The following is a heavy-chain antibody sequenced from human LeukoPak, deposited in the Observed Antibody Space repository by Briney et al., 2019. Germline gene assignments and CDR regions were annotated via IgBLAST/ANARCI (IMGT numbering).Heavy chain of an antibody. CDR1: GFTFSSYA. CDR3: ARVGSLPGVDYYMDV. D-gene: IGHD3-16*01. Sequence: RGSPRLSCAASGFTFSSYAMSWVRQAPGKGLEWVSAISGSGGSTYYADSVKGRFTISRDNSKNTLYLQMDSLRAEDTAVYYCARVGSLPGVDYYMDVWGKGTTVTVSS. V-gene: IGHV3-23*01. J-gene: IGHJ6*03. CDR2: ISGSGGST.